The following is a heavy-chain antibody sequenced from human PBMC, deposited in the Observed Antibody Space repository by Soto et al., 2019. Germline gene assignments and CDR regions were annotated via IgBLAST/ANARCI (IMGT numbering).Heavy chain of an antibody. Sequence: SETLSLTCIVSGGPITSYHWTWTRQPPGKGLAWIGYVYNSGSTNYNPSLKSRVPISEDTSKSQFFLKVNSMTAADTAVYYCARYRREAVAGYTLDNWGQGILVTVSS. CDR2: VYNSGST. CDR3: ARYRREAVAGYTLDN. D-gene: IGHD6-13*01. CDR1: GGPITSYH. J-gene: IGHJ4*02. V-gene: IGHV4-59*01.